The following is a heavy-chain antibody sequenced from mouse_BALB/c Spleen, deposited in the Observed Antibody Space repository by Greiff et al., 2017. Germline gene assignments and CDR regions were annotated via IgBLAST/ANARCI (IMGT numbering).Heavy chain of an antibody. Sequence: EVKLVESGAELVKPGASVKLSCTASGFNIKDTYMHWVKQRPEQGLEWIGRIDPANGNTKYDPKFQGKATITADTSSNTAYLQLSSLTSEDTAVYYCARSRHYGSRYAMDYWGQGTSVTVSS. CDR1: GFNIKDTY. J-gene: IGHJ4*01. V-gene: IGHV14-3*02. CDR2: IDPANGNT. D-gene: IGHD1-1*01. CDR3: ARSRHYGSRYAMDY.